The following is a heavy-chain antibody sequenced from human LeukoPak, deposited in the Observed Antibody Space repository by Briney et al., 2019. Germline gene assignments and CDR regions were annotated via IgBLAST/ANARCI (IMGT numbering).Heavy chain of an antibody. CDR3: TTGRVISYCGGDCYRFDP. CDR1: GFTFSDAW. Sequence: GGALRLSCAASGFTFSDAWMTWVRQAPGKGLEWVGRTKSKTAGGTTDYAAPVKGRFTISRDDSKNTLFLQMNSLKPEDTAVYFCTTGRVISYCGGDCYRFDPWGQGTLVTVSS. V-gene: IGHV3-15*01. D-gene: IGHD2-21*02. CDR2: TKSKTAGGTT. J-gene: IGHJ5*02.